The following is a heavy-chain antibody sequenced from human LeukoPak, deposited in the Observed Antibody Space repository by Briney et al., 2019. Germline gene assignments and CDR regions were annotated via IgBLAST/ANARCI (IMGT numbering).Heavy chain of an antibody. J-gene: IGHJ4*02. CDR2: TYYRSKWYN. CDR3: ARGYYYGSGSYYNDPYYFDY. Sequence: SQTLSLTCAISGDSVSSNSAAWNWIRQSPSRGLEWLGRTYYRSKWYNDYAVSVKSRITINPDTSKNQFSLQLNSVTPEDTAVYYCARGYYYGSGSYYNDPYYFDYWGQGTLVTVSS. V-gene: IGHV6-1*01. D-gene: IGHD3-10*01. CDR1: GDSVSSNSAA.